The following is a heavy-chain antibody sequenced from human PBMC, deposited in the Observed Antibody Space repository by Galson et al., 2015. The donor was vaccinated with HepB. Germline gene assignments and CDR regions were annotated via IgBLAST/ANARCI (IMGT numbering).Heavy chain of an antibody. D-gene: IGHD5-18*01. CDR2: INPNSGGT. CDR3: ARGRVGDGLWLRRLDAFDI. V-gene: IGHV1-2*04. J-gene: IGHJ3*02. Sequence: SVKVSCKASGYTFTGYYMHWVRQAPGQGLEWMGWINPNSGGTNYAQKFQGWVTMTRDTSISTAYMELSRLRSDDAAVYYCARGRVGDGLWLRRLDAFDIWGQGTMVTVSS. CDR1: GYTFTGYY.